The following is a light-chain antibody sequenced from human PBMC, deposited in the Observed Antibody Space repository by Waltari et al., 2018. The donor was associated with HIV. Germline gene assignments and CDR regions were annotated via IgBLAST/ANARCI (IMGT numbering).Light chain of an antibody. CDR3: QQYAGSPWT. CDR1: PSININY. CDR2: GAS. Sequence: EFVLTQSPGTLSLSPGERATLSCRASPSININYLGWYQQKPGQAPRLLIYGASSRATGIPDRFSGSGSGTDFTLTISRLEPEDSAVYYCQQYAGSPWTFGQGTKVEIK. J-gene: IGKJ1*01. V-gene: IGKV3-20*01.